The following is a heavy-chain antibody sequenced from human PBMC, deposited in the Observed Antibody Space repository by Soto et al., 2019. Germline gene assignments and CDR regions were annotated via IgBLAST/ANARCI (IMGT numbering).Heavy chain of an antibody. CDR1: GYTFTGHY. CDR3: ARGDGAVAGSDLGY. Sequence: ASVKVSCKASGYTFTGHYIHWVRQAPEQGPEWMGEIGPESGATRYAQKFQGRVTMTRDMSITTVYMELNNLSPDDTAVYYCARGDGAVAGSDLGYWGQGTLVTVSS. J-gene: IGHJ4*02. D-gene: IGHD6-19*01. V-gene: IGHV1-2*02. CDR2: IGPESGAT.